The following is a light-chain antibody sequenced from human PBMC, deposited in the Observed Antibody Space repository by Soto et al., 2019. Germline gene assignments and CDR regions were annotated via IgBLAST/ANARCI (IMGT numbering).Light chain of an antibody. CDR2: DAS. V-gene: IGKV1-27*01. CDR1: QGISNF. Sequence: IHMTGSPSTLGASILDAITVSFRASQGISNFLAWYQQKPGKAPKLLIYDASTLQSGVPSRFSGSGSGTGFTLTISSLQPEDVATYYCQKYNSDPQTFGQGTKVDIK. CDR3: QKYNSDPQT. J-gene: IGKJ1*01.